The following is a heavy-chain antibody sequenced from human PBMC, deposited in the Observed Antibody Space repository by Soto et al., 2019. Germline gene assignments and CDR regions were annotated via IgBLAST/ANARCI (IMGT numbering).Heavy chain of an antibody. J-gene: IGHJ4*02. CDR1: EFSVTSND. CDR3: ARGTWGISWHNFFDY. CDR2: MYAGGIT. D-gene: IGHD6-13*01. Sequence: PGGSLRLSCTAPEFSVTSNDISWVRQAPGKGLEWVSLMYAGGITSYADSVKGRFTVSRDNSNNTLFLQLNSLRVEDTAVYYCARGTWGISWHNFFDYWGQGVLVTVSS. V-gene: IGHV3-53*01.